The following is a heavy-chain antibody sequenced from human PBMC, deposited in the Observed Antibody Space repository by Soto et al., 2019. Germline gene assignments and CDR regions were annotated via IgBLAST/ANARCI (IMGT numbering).Heavy chain of an antibody. Sequence: PSETLSLTCAVSGYSISSGYYWGWIRQPPGKGLEWIGSIYHSGSTYYNPSLKSRVTISVDTSKYQFSLKLSSVTAADTAVYYCARGTQDSNYVSRPYYFDYWGQGTLVTVSS. CDR1: GYSISSGYY. V-gene: IGHV4-38-2*01. CDR2: IYHSGST. J-gene: IGHJ4*02. D-gene: IGHD4-4*01. CDR3: ARGTQDSNYVSRPYYFDY.